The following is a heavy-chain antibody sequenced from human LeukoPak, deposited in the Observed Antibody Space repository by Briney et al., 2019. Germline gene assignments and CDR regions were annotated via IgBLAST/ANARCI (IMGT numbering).Heavy chain of an antibody. J-gene: IGHJ5*02. D-gene: IGHD3-10*01. V-gene: IGHV3-21*01. CDR1: GFTLSDYA. Sequence: GGSLRLSCAASGFTLSDYAMNWVRQAPGKGLEWVSSISSSSSYIYYADSVKGRFTISRDNAKNSLYLQVNSLRAEDTAVYYCARDLISMIRGVSSLDPWGQGTLVTVSS. CDR2: ISSSSSYI. CDR3: ARDLISMIRGVSSLDP.